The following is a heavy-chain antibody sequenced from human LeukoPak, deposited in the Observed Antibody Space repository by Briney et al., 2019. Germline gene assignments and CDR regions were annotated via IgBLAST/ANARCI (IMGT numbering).Heavy chain of an antibody. CDR1: GFTFSSYG. Sequence: GGSLRLSCAASGFTFSSYGMHWVRQAPGKGLEWVAFIRYDGSNKYYADSVKGRFTISRDNSKNTLYLQMNSLRAEDTAVYYCAKDWFWSGYYTGMSALDYWGQGTLVTVSS. D-gene: IGHD3-3*01. CDR2: IRYDGSNK. CDR3: AKDWFWSGYYTGMSALDY. J-gene: IGHJ4*02. V-gene: IGHV3-30*02.